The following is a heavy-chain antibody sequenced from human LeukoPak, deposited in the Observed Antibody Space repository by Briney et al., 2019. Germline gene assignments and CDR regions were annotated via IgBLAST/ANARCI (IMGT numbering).Heavy chain of an antibody. CDR1: GGSIGSYY. CDR3: ARGGITIWFDP. V-gene: IGHV4-59*12. J-gene: IGHJ5*02. CDR2: IYYSGST. Sequence: SETLSLTCTVSGGSIGSYYWSWIRQPPGKGLEWIGYIYYSGSTNYNPSLKSRVTISVDTSKNQFSLKLSSVTAADTAVYYCARGGITIWFDPWGQGTLVTVSS. D-gene: IGHD3-3*01.